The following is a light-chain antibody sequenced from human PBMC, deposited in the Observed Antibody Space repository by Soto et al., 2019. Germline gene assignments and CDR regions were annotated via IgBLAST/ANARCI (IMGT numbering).Light chain of an antibody. J-gene: IGLJ2*01. V-gene: IGLV2-14*03. CDR2: DVI. Sequence: QSALTQPASVSGSPGQSITISCTGTSSDVGGYNYVSWYQQHPGKAPKLMIYDVINRPSGVSNRFSGSKSGNSASLTISGLQAEDEADYSYSSYTSSSTYVVFGGGTKLTVL. CDR3: SSYTSSSTYVV. CDR1: SSDVGGYNY.